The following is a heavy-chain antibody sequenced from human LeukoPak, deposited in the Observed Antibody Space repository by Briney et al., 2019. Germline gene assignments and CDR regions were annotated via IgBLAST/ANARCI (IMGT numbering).Heavy chain of an antibody. D-gene: IGHD3-16*02. CDR3: ARAVGGYTFGGVIAPTQYYFDY. Sequence: SETLSLTCTVSGGSISSSSYYWGWIRQPPGKGLEWIGSIYYSGSTNYNPSLKSRVTIPVDTSKNQFSLKLSSVTAADTAVYYCARAVGGYTFGGVIAPTQYYFDYWGQGTLVTVSS. V-gene: IGHV4-39*07. CDR1: GGSISSSSYY. CDR2: IYYSGST. J-gene: IGHJ4*02.